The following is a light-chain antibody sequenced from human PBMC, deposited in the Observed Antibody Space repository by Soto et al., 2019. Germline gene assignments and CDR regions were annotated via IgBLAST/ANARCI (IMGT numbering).Light chain of an antibody. V-gene: IGLV2-14*01. CDR1: SSDVASYNY. CDR2: EVS. J-gene: IGLJ1*01. CDR3: NSYTSSSTFV. Sequence: QSALTQPASVSGSPGQSITISCTGTSSDVASYNYVSWYQQHPGKAPKLMMSEVSNRPSGVSNRFSGSKSGNTASLTISGLHSEDEAEYYCNSYTSSSTFVFGTGTKLTVL.